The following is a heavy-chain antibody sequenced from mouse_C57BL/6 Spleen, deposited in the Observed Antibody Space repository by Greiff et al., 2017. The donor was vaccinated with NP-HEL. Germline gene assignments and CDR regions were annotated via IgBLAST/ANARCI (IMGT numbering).Heavy chain of an antibody. CDR1: GYSFTGYY. D-gene: IGHD1-1*01. CDR2: INPSTGGT. CDR3: ARGRIITTVAYYFDY. Sequence: VQLKESGPELVKPGASVKISCKASGYSFTGYYMNWVKQSPEKSLEWIGEINPSTGGTTYNQKFKAKATLTVDKSSSTAYMQLKSLTSEDSAVYYCARGRIITTVAYYFDYWGQGTTLTVSS. V-gene: IGHV1-42*01. J-gene: IGHJ2*01.